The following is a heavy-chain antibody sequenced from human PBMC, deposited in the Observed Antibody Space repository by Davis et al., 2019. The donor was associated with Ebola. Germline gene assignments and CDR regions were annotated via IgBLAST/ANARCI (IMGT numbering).Heavy chain of an antibody. D-gene: IGHD5-24*01. CDR1: GYTFTSYD. CDR2: MNPNSGNT. V-gene: IGHV1-8*01. CDR3: ARVRVTTEGWLQSLGY. Sequence: AASVKVSCKASGYTFTSYDINWVRQATGQGPEWMGWMNPNSGNTGYAQKFQGRVTMTRNTSISTAYMELSSLRSEDTAVYYCARVRVTTEGWLQSLGYWGQGTLVTVSS. J-gene: IGHJ4*02.